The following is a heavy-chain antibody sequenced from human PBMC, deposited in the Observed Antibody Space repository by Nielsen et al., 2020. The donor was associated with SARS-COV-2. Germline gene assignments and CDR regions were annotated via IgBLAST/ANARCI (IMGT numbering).Heavy chain of an antibody. J-gene: IGHJ6*01. CDR3: TLLQEHL. Sequence: SLKISCAASGFTFDDYAMHWVRQAPGKGLGWVSGISWNSGSIGYADSVKGRFTISRDNAKNSLYLQMNSLHQGPIGLPPGTLLQEHLWG. CDR1: GFTFDDYA. V-gene: IGHV3-9*01. CDR2: ISWNSGSI.